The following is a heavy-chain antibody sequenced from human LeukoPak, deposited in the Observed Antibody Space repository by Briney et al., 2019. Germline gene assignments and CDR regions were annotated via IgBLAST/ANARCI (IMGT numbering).Heavy chain of an antibody. D-gene: IGHD1-26*01. J-gene: IGHJ4*02. CDR2: VDTEDGET. CDR1: GYTFTDYY. Sequence: ASVKVSFKVSGYTFTDYYMHWVQQAPGKGIEWMGLVDTEDGETIYAEKFQGRVTITADTSTYTAYMELSSLRSEDTAVYYCATVGAVGARPNGYWGQGTLVTVSS. V-gene: IGHV1-69-2*01. CDR3: ATVGAVGARPNGY.